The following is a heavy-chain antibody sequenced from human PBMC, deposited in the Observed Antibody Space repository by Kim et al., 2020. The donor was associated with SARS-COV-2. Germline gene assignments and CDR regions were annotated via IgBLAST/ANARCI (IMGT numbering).Heavy chain of an antibody. J-gene: IGHJ3*02. Sequence: SLKSRVTISVDTSKNQFSLKLSSVTAADTAVYYCARTMFMIVVVDDAFDIWGQGTMVTVSS. CDR3: ARTMFMIVVVDDAFDI. V-gene: IGHV4-34*01. D-gene: IGHD3-22*01.